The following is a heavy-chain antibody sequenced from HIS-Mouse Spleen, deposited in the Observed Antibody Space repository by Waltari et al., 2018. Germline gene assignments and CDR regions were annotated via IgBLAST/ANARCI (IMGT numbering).Heavy chain of an antibody. CDR3: AKTLVRSRDFDY. CDR1: GFTFRSYA. J-gene: IGHJ4*02. D-gene: IGHD4-17*01. CDR2: ISGSGGST. V-gene: IGHV3-23*01. Sequence: EVQLLESGGGLVQPGGSLRLSCAASGFTFRSYAMRCVRQAPGKGLEWVSAISGSGGSTYYADSVKGRFTISRDNSKNTLYLQMNSLRAEDTAVYYCAKTLVRSRDFDYWGQGTLVTVSS.